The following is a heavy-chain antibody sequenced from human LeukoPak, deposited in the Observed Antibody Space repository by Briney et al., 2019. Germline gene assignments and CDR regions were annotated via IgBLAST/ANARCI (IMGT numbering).Heavy chain of an antibody. J-gene: IGHJ4*02. D-gene: IGHD2-15*01. CDR3: ARDGWSVQHPHGY. Sequence: GGSLRLPCAASGFTFSNYYMSWIRQAPGKGLXXXSYISSGSSYTNYADSVKGRFTISRDNAKNSLYLQMNSLRAEDTAVYYCARDGWSVQHPHGYWGQGTLVTVSS. CDR1: GFTFSNYY. CDR2: ISSGSSYT. V-gene: IGHV3-11*06.